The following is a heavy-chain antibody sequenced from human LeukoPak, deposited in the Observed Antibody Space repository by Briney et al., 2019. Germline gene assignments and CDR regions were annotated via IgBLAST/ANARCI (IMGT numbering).Heavy chain of an antibody. CDR2: IYSGGST. D-gene: IGHD2-15*01. J-gene: IGHJ4*02. CDR3: SQVVGYPPLVY. Sequence: GGSLRLSCAASGFTVSSNYMSWVRQAPGKGLEWVSVIYSGGSTYYADSVKGRFTISRDNSKNTLYLQMSSLRAEDTAVYYCSQVVGYPPLVYWGQGTLVTVSS. CDR1: GFTVSSNY. V-gene: IGHV3-53*01.